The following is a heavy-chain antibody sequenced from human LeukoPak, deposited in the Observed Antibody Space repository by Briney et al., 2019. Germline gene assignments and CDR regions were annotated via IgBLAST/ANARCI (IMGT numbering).Heavy chain of an antibody. CDR3: AREGPDCSGGSCSFDY. J-gene: IGHJ4*02. V-gene: IGHV3-74*01. CDR2: INSDGSST. Sequence: GGSLRLSCAASGFSFSSHGMSWVRQAPGKGLEWVSRINSDGSSTSYADSVEGRFTISRDNAKNTLYLQMNSLRAEDTAVYYCAREGPDCSGGSCSFDYWGQGTLVTVSS. CDR1: GFSFSSHG. D-gene: IGHD2-15*01.